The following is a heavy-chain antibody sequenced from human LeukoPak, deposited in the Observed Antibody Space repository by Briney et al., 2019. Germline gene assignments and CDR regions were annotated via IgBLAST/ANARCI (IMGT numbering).Heavy chain of an antibody. D-gene: IGHD3-22*01. CDR1: GFTFSSYI. CDR3: ARDQYYDSSGYDY. Sequence: GGSLRLSCAASGFTFSSYIMNWVRQAPGKGLEWVSYISSSGSTIYYADSVKGRFTISRDNAKNSLYLQMNSLRAEDTAVYYCARDQYYDSSGYDYWGQGTLVTVSS. CDR2: ISSSGSTI. J-gene: IGHJ4*02. V-gene: IGHV3-48*04.